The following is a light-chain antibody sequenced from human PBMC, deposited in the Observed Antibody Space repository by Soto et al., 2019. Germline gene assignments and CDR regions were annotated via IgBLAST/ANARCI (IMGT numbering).Light chain of an antibody. CDR1: QSVSDNY. Sequence: EIVLTQSPGALSLSPGERATLSCRASQSVSDNYLAWYQQKPGQAPRLLIYGASIRATGIPDRFSGSGSGDDFTLTLSRLEPEDFAVYYCQQYGGSPRVSFGGGTKVEIK. CDR2: GAS. J-gene: IGKJ4*01. V-gene: IGKV3-20*01. CDR3: QQYGGSPRVS.